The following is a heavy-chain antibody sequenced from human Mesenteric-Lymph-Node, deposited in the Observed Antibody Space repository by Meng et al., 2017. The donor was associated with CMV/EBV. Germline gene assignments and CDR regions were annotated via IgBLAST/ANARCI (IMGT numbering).Heavy chain of an antibody. D-gene: IGHD4-11*01. CDR2: INSDGSST. CDR1: GFTFSSYA. CDR3: ARGLRLGGGMDV. Sequence: GESLKISCAASGFTFSSYAMHWVRQVPGKGLVWVSRINSDGSSTTYEESVKGRITISRDNAKKTLFLQMNSLRAEDTAVYFCARGLRLGGGMDVWGQGTTVTVSS. V-gene: IGHV3-74*01. J-gene: IGHJ6*02.